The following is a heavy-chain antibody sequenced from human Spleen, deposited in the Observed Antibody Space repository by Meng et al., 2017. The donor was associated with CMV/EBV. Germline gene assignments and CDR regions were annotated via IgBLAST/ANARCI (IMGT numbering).Heavy chain of an antibody. CDR2: ISAYNGNT. J-gene: IGHJ6*02. D-gene: IGHD2-2*01. CDR1: GYTFTSYG. CDR3: ARDCSSTSCRGWGLDYYYYGMDV. V-gene: IGHV1-18*01. Sequence: ASVKVSCKASGYTFTSYGISWVRQAPGQGLEWMGWISAYNGNTIYAQKFQDRVTMTTDTSTSTAYMEVRSLRSDDTAVYYCARDCSSTSCRGWGLDYYYYGMDVWGQGTTVTVSS.